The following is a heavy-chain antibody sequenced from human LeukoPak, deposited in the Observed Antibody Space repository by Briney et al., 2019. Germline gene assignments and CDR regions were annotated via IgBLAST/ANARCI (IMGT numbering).Heavy chain of an antibody. J-gene: IGHJ4*02. CDR3: AKDLSTTWIQLWSPFDY. D-gene: IGHD5-18*01. V-gene: IGHV3-23*01. Sequence: GGSLRLSCAASGFTFSSYAMIWVRQAPGKGLEWVSAISGSGGSTYYADSVKGRFTISRDNSKNTLYLQMNSLRAEDTAVYYCAKDLSTTWIQLWSPFDYWGQGTLVTVSS. CDR2: ISGSGGST. CDR1: GFTFSSYA.